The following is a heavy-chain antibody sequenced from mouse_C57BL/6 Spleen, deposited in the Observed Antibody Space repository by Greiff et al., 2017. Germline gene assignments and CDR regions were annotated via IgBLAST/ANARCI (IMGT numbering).Heavy chain of an antibody. CDR2: IDPEDGDT. CDR3: AGGYYGNWGYAMDY. V-gene: IGHV14-2*01. J-gene: IGHJ4*01. CDR1: GFNIKDYY. D-gene: IGHD2-1*01. Sequence: DVHLVESGAELVKPGASVKLSCTASGFNIKDYYMHWVKQRTEQGLEWIGRIDPEDGDTKYAPKFQGKATITADTSSNTAYLQLSSLTSDDTAVYYCAGGYYGNWGYAMDYWGQGTSVTVSS.